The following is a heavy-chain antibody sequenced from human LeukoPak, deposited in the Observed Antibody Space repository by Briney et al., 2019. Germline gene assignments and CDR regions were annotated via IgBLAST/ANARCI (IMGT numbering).Heavy chain of an antibody. CDR2: INHSGST. Sequence: SETLSLTCAVYGGSFSGYYWSWIRQPPGKGLEWIGEINHSGSTNYNPSLKSRVTISVDTSKNQFSLKLSSVTAVDTAVYYCARYIYSSWYGNWFDPWGQGTLVTVSS. J-gene: IGHJ5*02. V-gene: IGHV4-34*01. CDR3: ARYIYSSWYGNWFDP. D-gene: IGHD6-13*01. CDR1: GGSFSGYY.